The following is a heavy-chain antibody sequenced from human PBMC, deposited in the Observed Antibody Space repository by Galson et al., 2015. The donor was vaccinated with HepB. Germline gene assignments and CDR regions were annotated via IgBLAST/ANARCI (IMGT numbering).Heavy chain of an antibody. CDR1: GFTFSGSA. Sequence: SLRLSCAASGFTFSGSAMHWVRQASGKGLEWVGRIRSKANSYATAYAASVKGRFTISRDDLKNTAYLQMNSLKTEDTAVYYCTRRGDFWSGSLSSDFDNWGQGTLVTVSS. J-gene: IGHJ4*02. CDR3: TRRGDFWSGSLSSDFDN. CDR2: IRSKANSYAT. D-gene: IGHD3-3*01. V-gene: IGHV3-73*01.